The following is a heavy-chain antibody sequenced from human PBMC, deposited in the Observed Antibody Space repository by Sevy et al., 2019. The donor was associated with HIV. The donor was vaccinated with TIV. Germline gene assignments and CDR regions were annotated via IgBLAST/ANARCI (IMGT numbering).Heavy chain of an antibody. CDR2: LSGSGGST. J-gene: IGHJ6*02. D-gene: IGHD1-26*01. V-gene: IGHV3-23*01. CDR3: AKEVSVGATPGMDV. CDR1: GFTFSSYA. Sequence: GGSLRLSCAASGFTFSSYAMSWVRLAPGKGLEWVSDLSGSGGSTYYADSVKGRFTISRDNSKNTLYLQMNSLRAEDTAVYYCAKEVSVGATPGMDVWGQGTTVTVSS.